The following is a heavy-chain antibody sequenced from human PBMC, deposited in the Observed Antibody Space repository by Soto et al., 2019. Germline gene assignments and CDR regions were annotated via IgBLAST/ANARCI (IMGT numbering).Heavy chain of an antibody. CDR2: VFHTGTT. J-gene: IGHJ4*02. CDR1: GDSVSSPYW. Sequence: QVHLQESGPGLVKPSGTLSLTCAVSGDSVSSPYWWCWVRQPPGKGLEWIGEVFHTGTTSYNPSLRSRITISMDKSNNQFSLDLSSVTAADTAVYYCPRSAGWYAVHSWGPGTLVIV. V-gene: IGHV4-4*02. CDR3: PRSAGWYAVHS. D-gene: IGHD6-19*01.